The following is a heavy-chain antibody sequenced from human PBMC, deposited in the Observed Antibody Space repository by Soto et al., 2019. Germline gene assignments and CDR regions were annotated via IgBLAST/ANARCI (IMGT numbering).Heavy chain of an antibody. CDR2: ISSSSSTI. CDR1: GFTFSSYS. CDR3: ARAPQSSGWYPFFDY. V-gene: IGHV3-48*01. J-gene: IGHJ4*02. Sequence: GGSLRLSCAASGFTFSSYSMNWVRQAPGKGLEWVSYISSSSSTIYYADSVKGRFTISRDNAKNSLYLQMNSLRAEDTAVYYCARAPQSSGWYPFFDYRGQGSLVTVPS. D-gene: IGHD6-19*01.